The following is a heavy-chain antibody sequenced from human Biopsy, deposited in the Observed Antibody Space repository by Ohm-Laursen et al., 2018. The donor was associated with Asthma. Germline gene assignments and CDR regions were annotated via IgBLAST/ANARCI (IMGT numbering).Heavy chain of an antibody. CDR3: ARHWDWGSFFDY. CDR1: GGSMSSSSYY. D-gene: IGHD7-27*01. Sequence: PSQTLSLTCTASGGSMSSSSYYWGWIRQPPGKGLEWMGSISYTGSAYHNPSLKSRVTISVDTSKNHFSLKLSSVTAADTAVCYCARHWDWGSFFDYWGQGTPVTVSS. CDR2: ISYTGSA. J-gene: IGHJ4*02. V-gene: IGHV4-39*01.